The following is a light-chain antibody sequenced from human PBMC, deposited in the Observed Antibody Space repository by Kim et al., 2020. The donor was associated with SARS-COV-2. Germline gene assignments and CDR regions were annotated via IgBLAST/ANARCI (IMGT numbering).Light chain of an antibody. J-gene: IGKJ1*01. CDR3: HQNSIWAPCT. CDR2: GAS. CDR1: QSVSSN. V-gene: IGKV3-15*01. Sequence: EIVMTQSPSTLSVSPGERATLSCRASQSVSSNLAWYQQKPGQAPRLLIYGASTRATGIPARFSGSGSGTEFTLTISSLQSEDFAVYYCHQNSIWAPCTFG.